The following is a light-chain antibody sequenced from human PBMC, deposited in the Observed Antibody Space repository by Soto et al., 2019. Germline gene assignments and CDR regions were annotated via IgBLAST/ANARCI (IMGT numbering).Light chain of an antibody. CDR3: QRYGRSPGLFT. CDR1: QSVSSY. V-gene: IGKV3-11*01. J-gene: IGKJ3*01. Sequence: EIVLTQSPATLSLSPGERATLSCRASQSVSSYLAWYQQKPGQAPRLLIYHGSNRATGIPARFSGSGSGTDFTLTISSLEPEDFAVYFCQRYGRSPGLFTFGPGTRVEIK. CDR2: HGS.